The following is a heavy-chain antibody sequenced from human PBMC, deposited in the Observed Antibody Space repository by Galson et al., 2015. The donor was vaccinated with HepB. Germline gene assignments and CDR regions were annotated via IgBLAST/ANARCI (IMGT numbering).Heavy chain of an antibody. V-gene: IGHV5-10-1*01. CDR3: ARCAYSGYHTQSDFDC. D-gene: IGHD5-12*01. Sequence: QSGAEVKEPGESLRISCKASGYSFTSYWITWVRQMPGKGLEWMGKIDPSDSYTYYSPSFQGHVTMSTDKSISTAYLQWSSLKASDTAMYYCARCAYSGYHTQSDFDCWGQGALVTVSS. J-gene: IGHJ4*02. CDR2: IDPSDSYT. CDR1: GYSFTSYW.